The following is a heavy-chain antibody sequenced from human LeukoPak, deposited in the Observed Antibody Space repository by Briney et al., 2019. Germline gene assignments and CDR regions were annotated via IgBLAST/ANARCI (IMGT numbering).Heavy chain of an antibody. J-gene: IGHJ3*02. D-gene: IGHD6-6*01. Sequence: GGSLRLSCAASGFTFSSYAMSWVRQAPGKGLEWVSAISGSGGNTYYADSVKGRFTISRDNAKNSLFLQMNSLRADDTAVYYCAREYSSTSGRAFDIWGQGTMVTVSS. CDR3: AREYSSTSGRAFDI. CDR2: ISGSGGNT. CDR1: GFTFSSYA. V-gene: IGHV3-23*01.